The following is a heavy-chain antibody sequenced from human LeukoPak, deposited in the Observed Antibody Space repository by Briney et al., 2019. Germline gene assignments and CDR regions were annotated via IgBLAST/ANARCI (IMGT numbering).Heavy chain of an antibody. CDR1: GFTFTTYA. CDR2: ISSSGGTT. D-gene: IGHD4-11*01. CDR3: ARGIIRDYRVFDY. V-gene: IGHV3-23*01. Sequence: GGSLRLSCAASGFTFTTYAMSWVRQAPGKGLEWGSVISSSGGTTYYADSVKGRFTISRDNSKNTLYLQMNSLRAEDTAVYYCARGIIRDYRVFDYWGQGTLVTVSS. J-gene: IGHJ4*02.